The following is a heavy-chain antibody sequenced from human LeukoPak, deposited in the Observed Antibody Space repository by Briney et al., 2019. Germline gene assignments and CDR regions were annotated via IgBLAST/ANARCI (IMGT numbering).Heavy chain of an antibody. V-gene: IGHV3-23*01. CDR2: ISETGDR. CDR3: ATLEGNSGSYNWFDP. Sequence: GGSLRLSCAASGFTFSSNAMSWVRQAPGKGLEWVSTISETGDRYDADSVKGRFTISRDNSKNRVDLQMNSLRAEDTAVYYCATLEGNSGSYNWFDPWGQGTLVTVSS. J-gene: IGHJ5*02. D-gene: IGHD1-26*01. CDR1: GFTFSSNA.